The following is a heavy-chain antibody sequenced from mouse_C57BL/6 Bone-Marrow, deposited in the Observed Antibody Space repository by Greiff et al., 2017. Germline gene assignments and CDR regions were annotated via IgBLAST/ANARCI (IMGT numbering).Heavy chain of an antibody. V-gene: IGHV3-6*01. J-gene: IGHJ1*03. Sequence: EVKLQDSGPGLVKPSQSLSLTCSVTGYSITSGYYWNWIRQFPGNKLEWMGYISYDGSNNYNPPLKNRISITRDTSKNQFFLKLNSVTTEDTATYYCASDGYYWYFDVWGTGTTVTVSS. CDR2: ISYDGSN. D-gene: IGHD2-2*01. CDR3: ASDGYYWYFDV. CDR1: GYSITSGYY.